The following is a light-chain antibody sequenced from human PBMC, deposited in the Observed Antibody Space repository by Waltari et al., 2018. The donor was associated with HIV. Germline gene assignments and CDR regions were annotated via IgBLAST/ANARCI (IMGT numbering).Light chain of an antibody. CDR1: RSNNGAGYD. CDR3: QSYDRSLSGGV. Sequence: QSVLTQPPSVSGAPGPTVTISCTGSRSNNGAGYDIHWYQPLPGRAPKLLIYGNTNRPSGVPDRFSGSQSGTSASLVITGLQAEDEADYHCQSYDRSLSGGVFGGGTRLTVL. V-gene: IGLV1-40*01. CDR2: GNT. J-gene: IGLJ7*01.